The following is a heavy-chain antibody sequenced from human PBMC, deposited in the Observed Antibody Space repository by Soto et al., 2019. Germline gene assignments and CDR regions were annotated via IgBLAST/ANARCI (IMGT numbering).Heavy chain of an antibody. CDR2: IWLDGSDK. Sequence: QVQLVESGGGVVQPGRSLRLSCAASGFTFSTYGMHWARQAPGKGLEWVALIWLDGSDKYYTESVKGRFTISRDNSRSTVYLQMNSLRAEDTAVYYCARLYCSAASCYSVGAFDIRGQGTMVTVTS. D-gene: IGHD2-15*01. J-gene: IGHJ3*02. CDR1: GFTFSTYG. V-gene: IGHV3-33*01. CDR3: ARLYCSAASCYSVGAFDI.